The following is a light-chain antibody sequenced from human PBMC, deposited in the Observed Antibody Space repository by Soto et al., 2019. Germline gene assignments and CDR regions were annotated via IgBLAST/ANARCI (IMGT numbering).Light chain of an antibody. CDR3: QQRNNFVT. CDR1: QSVSSD. Sequence: EIVLTQSPATLSLSPGERATLSCRASQSVSSDLAWYQHKPGQAPRLLIYDASNRATGIPARFSGSGSGTDFTLTISSLEPEDFAVYYCQQRNNFVTFGGGTKVEIK. J-gene: IGKJ4*01. V-gene: IGKV3-11*01. CDR2: DAS.